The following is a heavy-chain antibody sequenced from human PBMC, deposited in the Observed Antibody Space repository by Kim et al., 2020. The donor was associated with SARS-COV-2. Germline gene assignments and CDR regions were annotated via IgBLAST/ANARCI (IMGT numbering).Heavy chain of an antibody. CDR1: GFTFDDYA. CDR3: TKGLRSSRGHEH. CDR2: ISWNSART. D-gene: IGHD2-2*01. V-gene: IGHV3-9*01. J-gene: IGHJ1*01. Sequence: GGSLRLSCEASGFTFDDYAMHWVRQRPGMGLEWVSGISWNSARTGYADAVRGRFRISRDNAEKVVYLQMGGLTTDDTAVYYCTKGLRSSRGHEHWGQGALVTVSS.